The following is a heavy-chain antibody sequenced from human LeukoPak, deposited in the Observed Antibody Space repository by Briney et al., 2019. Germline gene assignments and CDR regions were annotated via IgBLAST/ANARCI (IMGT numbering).Heavy chain of an antibody. Sequence: GGPLRLSCAASGFTFSSYSMNWVRQPPGKGLEWGSSISNSGYIYYADSVKGRFTISRDNAKNSLSLQMNSLRAADTAVYYCARDSSDGFDYGGQGTLVTVSS. CDR2: ISNSGYI. D-gene: IGHD3-22*01. V-gene: IGHV3-21*01. J-gene: IGHJ4*02. CDR3: ARDSSDGFDY. CDR1: GFTFSSYS.